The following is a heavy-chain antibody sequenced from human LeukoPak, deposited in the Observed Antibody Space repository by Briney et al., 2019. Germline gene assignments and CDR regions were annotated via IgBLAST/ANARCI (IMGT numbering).Heavy chain of an antibody. CDR2: ISGTGGTT. CDR3: AKGSSRGTTLTWFDP. J-gene: IGHJ5*02. V-gene: IGHV3-23*01. D-gene: IGHD4-17*01. CDR1: GFTFSDYA. Sequence: GGSPRLSCAASGFTFSDYAMTWVRQAPGKGLEWVSVISGTGGTTYYADSVKGQFTVSRDNSQNTLYLQMNSLRVDDTAVYYCAKGSSRGTTLTWFDPWGQGTLVTVSS.